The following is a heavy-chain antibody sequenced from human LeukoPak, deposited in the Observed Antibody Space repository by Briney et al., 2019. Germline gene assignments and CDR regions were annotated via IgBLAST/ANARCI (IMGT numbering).Heavy chain of an antibody. D-gene: IGHD1-26*01. J-gene: IGHJ4*02. V-gene: IGHV4-59*12. CDR3: ARIPKNWWELLRGGYYFDY. CDR2: IYYSGST. CDR1: GGSISSYY. Sequence: NPSETLSLTCTVSGGSISSYYWSWIRQPPGKGLEWIGYIYYSGSTNYNPSLKSRVTISVDTSKNQFSLKLSSVTAADTAVYYCARIPKNWWELLRGGYYFDYWGQGTLVTVSS.